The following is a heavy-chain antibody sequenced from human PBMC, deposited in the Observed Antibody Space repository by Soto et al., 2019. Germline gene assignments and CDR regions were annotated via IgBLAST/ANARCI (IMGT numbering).Heavy chain of an antibody. D-gene: IGHD3-10*01. Sequence: GASVKVSCKASGYTFTGYYMHWVRQAPGQGLEWMGWINPNSGGTNYAQKFQGWVTMTRDTSISTAYMELSRLRSDDTAVYYCARGPLLWFGELLGYYYGMDVWGPGTTVNVSS. J-gene: IGHJ6*02. CDR1: GYTFTGYY. V-gene: IGHV1-2*04. CDR3: ARGPLLWFGELLGYYYGMDV. CDR2: INPNSGGT.